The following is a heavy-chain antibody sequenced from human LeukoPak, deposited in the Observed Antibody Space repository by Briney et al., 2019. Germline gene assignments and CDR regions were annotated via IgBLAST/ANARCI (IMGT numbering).Heavy chain of an antibody. J-gene: IGHJ4*02. CDR1: GFTFSNYD. D-gene: IGHD6-13*01. V-gene: IGHV3-13*01. CDR3: ASSPAYSSSWYAIDN. Sequence: GSLRLSCAASGFTFSNYDMHWVRQAAGKGLEWVSGIGTAGDTYYPASVKGRFTISRENAKNSLYLQMDSLSAGDTAVYYCASSPAYSSSWYAIDNWGQGTLVTVSS. CDR2: IGTAGDT.